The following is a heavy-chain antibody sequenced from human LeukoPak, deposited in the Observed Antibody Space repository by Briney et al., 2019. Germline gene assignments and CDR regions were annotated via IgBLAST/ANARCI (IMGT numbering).Heavy chain of an antibody. CDR1: GYSFTSYW. J-gene: IGHJ3*02. Sequence: GESLKISCKGSGYSFTSYWIGWVRQMPGKGLEWMGIIYPGDSDTRYSPSFQGQVTISADKSISTAYLQWSSLKASDTAMYYCARQWNYYDSSGYYTSAFDIWGQGTMVTVSS. V-gene: IGHV5-51*01. CDR2: IYPGDSDT. CDR3: ARQWNYYDSSGYYTSAFDI. D-gene: IGHD3-22*01.